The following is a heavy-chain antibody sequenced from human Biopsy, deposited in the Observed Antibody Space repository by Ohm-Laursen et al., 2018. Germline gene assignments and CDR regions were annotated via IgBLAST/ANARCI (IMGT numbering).Heavy chain of an antibody. J-gene: IGHJ4*02. Sequence: EASVKVSCKASGYSFTSYYMHWVPQAPGQGLEWMGMINPSGSTTSYPQIFQGRVTMTRDTSKSTVYMELSSLRSADTAVYFCARNTGWYGDLYYFDYWGQGTLVTVSS. V-gene: IGHV1-46*01. CDR2: INPSGSTT. CDR3: ARNTGWYGDLYYFDY. CDR1: GYSFTSYY. D-gene: IGHD6-19*01.